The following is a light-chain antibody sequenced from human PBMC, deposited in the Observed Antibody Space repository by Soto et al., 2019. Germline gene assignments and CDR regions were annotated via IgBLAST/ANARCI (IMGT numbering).Light chain of an antibody. J-gene: IGKJ4*01. CDR3: QQYGGSPLT. Sequence: EVLLTQSPGTLSLSPGERATLSCRASQSVSSSYLAWYQQKAGQAPRLLIYGASSRATGIPDRFSGSVSGTDFTLTISRLAPEDFAVYYCQQYGGSPLTFGGGTKVDIK. V-gene: IGKV3-20*01. CDR2: GAS. CDR1: QSVSSSY.